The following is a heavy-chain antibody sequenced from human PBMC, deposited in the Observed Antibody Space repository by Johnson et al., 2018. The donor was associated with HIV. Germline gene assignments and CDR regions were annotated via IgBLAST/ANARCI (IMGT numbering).Heavy chain of an antibody. D-gene: IGHD5-12*01. CDR3: AREMTDGGYDDLRWAFDI. V-gene: IGHV3-53*01. J-gene: IGHJ3*02. Sequence: VQLVESGGGLIQPGGSLRLSCAASGLIVSSSYMTWVRQGPGKGLEWVSVIYSGGSTYYADSVKGRFTISRDNSKNTLYLQMNSLRAEDTAVYYCAREMTDGGYDDLRWAFDIWGQGTMVTVSS. CDR2: IYSGGST. CDR1: GLIVSSSY.